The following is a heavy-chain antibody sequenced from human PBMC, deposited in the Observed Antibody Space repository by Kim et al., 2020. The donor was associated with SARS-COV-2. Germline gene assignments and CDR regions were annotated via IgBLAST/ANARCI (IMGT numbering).Heavy chain of an antibody. CDR2: ISAYNGNT. J-gene: IGHJ6*03. D-gene: IGHD3-10*01. CDR3: AAGGGPDYYYYYMDV. V-gene: IGHV1-18*01. Sequence: ASVKVSCKASGYTFTSYGISWVRQAPGHGLEWMGWISAYNGNTNYAQKLQGRVTMTTDTSTSTAYMELRSLRSDDTAVYYCAAGGGPDYYYYYMDVWGKGTTVTVSS. CDR1: GYTFTSYG.